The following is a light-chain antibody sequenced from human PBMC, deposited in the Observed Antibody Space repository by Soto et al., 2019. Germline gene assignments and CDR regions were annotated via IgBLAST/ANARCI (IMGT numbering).Light chain of an antibody. Sequence: QSVLTQPPSASGTPGQRVTISCSGSNSNIGSNPVYWYQQVPGTAPRLLIYRSDQRPSGVPDRSSGSRSGTSASLAISGLRSDDEADYYCAEWDDRLSNALFGGGTKLTVL. CDR2: RSD. V-gene: IGLV1-47*01. J-gene: IGLJ2*01. CDR1: NSNIGSNP. CDR3: AEWDDRLSNAL.